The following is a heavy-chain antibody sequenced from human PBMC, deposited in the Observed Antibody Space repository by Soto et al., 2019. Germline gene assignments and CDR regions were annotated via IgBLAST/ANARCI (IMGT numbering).Heavy chain of an antibody. CDR3: ARHMTTVTGNWFDT. V-gene: IGHV4-39*01. D-gene: IGHD4-17*01. CDR2: IYYSGST. J-gene: IGHJ5*02. CDR1: FGSISSSSYD. Sequence: ALSLTCPLSFGSISSSSYDLGFLLQAPGKGLEWIGSIYYSGSTYYNPSLKSRVTISVDTSKNQFSLKLSSVTAADTAVYYCARHMTTVTGNWFDTWGQGTLVTVSS.